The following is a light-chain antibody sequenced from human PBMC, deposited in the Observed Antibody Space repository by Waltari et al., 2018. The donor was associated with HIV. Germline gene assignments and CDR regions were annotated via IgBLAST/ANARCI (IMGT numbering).Light chain of an antibody. CDR2: EVT. CDR1: SSDVGGYNY. J-gene: IGLJ2*01. V-gene: IGLV2-14*01. Sequence: QSALTQPASVSGSPGQSITISCTGTSSDVGGYNYVSWSQQHPGKAPKLMIYEVTNRPSGVFYCFSFSKSGNTASLTISGLQAEDEADYYCSSYTSSSTLSRVFGGGTKVTVL. CDR3: SSYTSSSTLSRV.